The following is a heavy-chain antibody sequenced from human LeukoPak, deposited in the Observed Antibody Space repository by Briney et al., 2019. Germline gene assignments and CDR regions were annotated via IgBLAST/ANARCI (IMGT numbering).Heavy chain of an antibody. D-gene: IGHD6-13*01. J-gene: IGHJ4*02. CDR3: ARDSEGIAAAGTFDY. Sequence: SETLSLTCTVSGGSISSYYWSWVRQPAGKGLEWIGRIYASGNTNYNPSLKGRVTMTVDTSKNQFSLKLSSVTAADTAVYYCARDSEGIAAAGTFDYWGQGTLVTVSS. V-gene: IGHV4-4*07. CDR1: GGSISSYY. CDR2: IYASGNT.